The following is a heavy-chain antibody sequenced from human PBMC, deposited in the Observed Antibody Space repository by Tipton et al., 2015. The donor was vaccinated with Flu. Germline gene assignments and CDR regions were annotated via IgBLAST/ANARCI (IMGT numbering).Heavy chain of an antibody. CDR1: GGSISSGSYY. J-gene: IGHJ3*02. CDR2: IYTSGST. D-gene: IGHD3-22*01. Sequence: TLSLTCTVSGGSISSGSYYWSWIRQPAGKGLEWIGRIYTSGSTNYNPSLKSRVTISVDTSKNQFSLKLSSVTAADTAVYYCAREGFDSSGYRAGDAFDIWGQGTMFTVSP. V-gene: IGHV4-61*02. CDR3: AREGFDSSGYRAGDAFDI.